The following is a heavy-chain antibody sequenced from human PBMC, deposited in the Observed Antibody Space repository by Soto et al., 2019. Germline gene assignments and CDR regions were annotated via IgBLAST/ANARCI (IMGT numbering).Heavy chain of an antibody. V-gene: IGHV3-30*18. CDR3: AKGRKMSTIGEAFEY. Sequence: QVQLVQSAGGVLQPGRSLRLSCEASGFTFSTFAMYWVRQAPGKGLEWVAVISDDGSNKYYADSVKGRFTLSRDNSKNPLYLQMSSLRAENTAVYYCAKGRKMSTIGEAFEYWGQGTMVTVS. CDR2: ISDDGSNK. D-gene: IGHD1-1*01. J-gene: IGHJ4*03. CDR1: GFTFSTFA.